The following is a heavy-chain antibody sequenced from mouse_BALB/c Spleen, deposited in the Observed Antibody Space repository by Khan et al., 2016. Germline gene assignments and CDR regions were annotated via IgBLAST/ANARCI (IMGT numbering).Heavy chain of an antibody. V-gene: IGHV7-3*02. J-gene: IGHJ1*01. CDR2: IRNKANGYTT. D-gene: IGHD1-1*01. Sequence: EVELVESGGGLVQPGGFLRLSCATSGFTFTDYYMSWVRPPPGKALEWLGFIRNKANGYTTDYSASVKGRFTISRDNSHSILYLQMITLRAEDSATDYCARDGDYGRRYWYFDGWGAGTTVTVSS. CDR3: ARDGDYGRRYWYFDG. CDR1: GFTFTDYY.